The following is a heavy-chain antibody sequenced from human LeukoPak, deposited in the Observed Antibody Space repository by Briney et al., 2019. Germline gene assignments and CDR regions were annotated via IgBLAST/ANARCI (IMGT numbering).Heavy chain of an antibody. J-gene: IGHJ3*01. CDR2: ISYDGSSK. Sequence: GGSLRLSCAASGFTFSSYAMHWVRQAPGKGLEWVTVISYDGSSKYYGDSVRGRFTISRDNSKNTLYLQMNSLRTEDTAVYYCGRDLVGGAFDVWGQGTMVTVSS. CDR1: GFTFSSYA. V-gene: IGHV3-30-3*01. D-gene: IGHD1-26*01. CDR3: GRDLVGGAFDV.